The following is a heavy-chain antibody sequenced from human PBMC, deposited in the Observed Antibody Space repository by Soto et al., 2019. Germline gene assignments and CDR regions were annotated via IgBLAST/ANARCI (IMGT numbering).Heavy chain of an antibody. D-gene: IGHD6-13*01. Sequence: QVQLQESGPGLVKPSQTLSLTCTVSGGSISSGGYYWSWIRQHPGKGLEWIGYIYYSGSTYYNPSLKSRVTISVDTSKNQFSLKLSSVTAADTAVYYCARDGVSSQHTLDYYYYGMDVWGQGTTVTVSS. CDR3: ARDGVSSQHTLDYYYYGMDV. J-gene: IGHJ6*02. V-gene: IGHV4-31*03. CDR2: IYYSGST. CDR1: GGSISSGGYY.